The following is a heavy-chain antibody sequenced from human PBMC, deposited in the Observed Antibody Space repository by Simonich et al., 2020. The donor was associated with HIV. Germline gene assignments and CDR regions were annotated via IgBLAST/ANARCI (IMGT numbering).Heavy chain of an antibody. J-gene: IGHJ4*02. D-gene: IGHD3-22*01. Sequence: EVQLVQSGAEVKKPGESLQISCKGSGYSFTSYWIGWGRQMPGKGLEWMGIIYPGDTDTRYRPSIQDQVTISADKSISPAYLQWSSLKASGTAMYYCARTYYYDSSGYYPYFDYWGQGTLVTVSS. CDR2: IYPGDTDT. V-gene: IGHV5-51*01. CDR1: GYSFTSYW. CDR3: ARTYYYDSSGYYPYFDY.